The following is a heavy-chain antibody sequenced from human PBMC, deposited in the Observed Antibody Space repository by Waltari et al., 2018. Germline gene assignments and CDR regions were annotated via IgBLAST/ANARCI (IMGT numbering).Heavy chain of an antibody. CDR3: ARFARGRYFDY. CDR2: IQYTGST. J-gene: IGHJ4*02. Sequence: QLQLQESGPGLVKPSETLSLTCTVSSGSIFSHDWSWIRQPPGKGLAWIGHIQYTGSTNYNPSLKSRVTVSLDTSKKQFSLTLSSLTAADTAVYYCARFARGRYFDYWAQGTLVTVSS. D-gene: IGHD3-10*01. CDR1: SGSIFSHD. V-gene: IGHV4-59*11.